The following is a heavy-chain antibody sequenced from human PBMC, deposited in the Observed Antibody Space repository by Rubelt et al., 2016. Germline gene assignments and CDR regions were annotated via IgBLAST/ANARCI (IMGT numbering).Heavy chain of an antibody. CDR3: ATGGDFGVVIPNWFDP. CDR2: ISAGNGNT. J-gene: IGHJ5*02. D-gene: IGHD3-3*01. Sequence: QLQLVQSGAEVKKPGASVKVSCKASGYTFTSYGISWVRQAPGQGLEWMGWISAGNGNTKYSQKFQGRVTITADESTSPAYVELSSLRSEDTAVYYCATGGDFGVVIPNWFDPWGQGTLVTVSS. CDR1: GYTFTSYG. V-gene: IGHV1-18*01.